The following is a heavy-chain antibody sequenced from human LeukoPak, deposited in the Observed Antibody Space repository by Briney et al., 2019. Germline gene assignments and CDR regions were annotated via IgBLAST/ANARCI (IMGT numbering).Heavy chain of an antibody. CDR3: ARIGDCSSTSCLGDFDY. V-gene: IGHV4-4*07. Sequence: SETLSLTCTVSGGSISSYYWSWIRQPAGKGLEWIGRIYTSGSTNYNPSLKSRVTMSVDTSKNQFSLKLSSVTAADMAVYYCARIGDCSSTSCLGDFDYWGQGTLVTVSS. CDR2: IYTSGST. D-gene: IGHD2-2*01. CDR1: GGSISSYY. J-gene: IGHJ4*02.